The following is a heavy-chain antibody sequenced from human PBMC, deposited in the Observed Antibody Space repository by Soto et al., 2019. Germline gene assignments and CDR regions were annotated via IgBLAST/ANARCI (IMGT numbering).Heavy chain of an antibody. CDR2: IYYSGST. Sequence: QVQLQESGPGLVKPSQTLSLTCTVSGGSISSGGYYWSWIRQHPGKGPEWIGYIYYSGSTYYNPSLERRVTISVDTSKTQCSLKLSSVTAADTAVYYCARGGRDCTNGVCYTKTVDYWGQGTLVTVSS. J-gene: IGHJ4*02. CDR3: ARGGRDCTNGVCYTKTVDY. CDR1: GGSISSGGYY. V-gene: IGHV4-31*03. D-gene: IGHD2-8*01.